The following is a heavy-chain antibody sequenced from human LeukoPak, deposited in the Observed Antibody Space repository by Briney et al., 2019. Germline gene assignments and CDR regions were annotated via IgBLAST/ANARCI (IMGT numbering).Heavy chain of an antibody. J-gene: IGHJ4*02. V-gene: IGHV3-15*01. CDR3: TTDLGTYYHGSQRLIPIDY. CDR2: IKSKTDGETT. D-gene: IGHD3-10*01. Sequence: NPGGSLRLSCVDSGFTFTNAWMSWVRQAPGKGLEWIGRIKSKTDGETTNYAEPVRGRFTISRDDSKSAVYLQMNSLKIEDTAVYYCTTDLGTYYHGSQRLIPIDYWGQGTLVTVYS. CDR1: GFTFTNAW.